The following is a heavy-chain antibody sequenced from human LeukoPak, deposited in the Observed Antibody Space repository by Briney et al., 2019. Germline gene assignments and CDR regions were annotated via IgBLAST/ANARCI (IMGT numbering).Heavy chain of an antibody. CDR1: GGSISSYY. V-gene: IGHV4-4*07. CDR2: IYTSGST. J-gene: IGHJ4*02. D-gene: IGHD3-22*01. CDR3: ARGATMIVVVNWFDY. Sequence: PSETLSLTCTVSGGSISSYYWSWIRQPAGKGLEWIGRIYTSGSTNYNPSLKSRVTMSVDTSKNQFSLKLSSVTAADTAVYYCARGATMIVVVNWFDYWGQGTLVTVSS.